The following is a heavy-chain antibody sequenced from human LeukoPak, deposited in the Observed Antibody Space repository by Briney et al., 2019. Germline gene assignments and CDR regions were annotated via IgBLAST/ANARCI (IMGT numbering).Heavy chain of an antibody. CDR1: GFXFSSSA. J-gene: IGHJ3*02. CDR2: ISGSGSNT. CDR3: AKAYSGSHRGAFDI. D-gene: IGHD1-26*01. Sequence: GGSLRLSCAASGFXFSSSAISWVRQAPGKGQEWLSNISGSGSNTYYADSVQGRFTISRDNSKSTLYLQMNSLRAEDTAVYYCAKAYSGSHRGAFDIWGQGTMVTVSS. V-gene: IGHV3-23*01.